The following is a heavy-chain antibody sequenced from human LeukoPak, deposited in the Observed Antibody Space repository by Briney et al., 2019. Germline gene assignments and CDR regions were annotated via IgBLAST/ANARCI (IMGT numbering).Heavy chain of an antibody. J-gene: IGHJ4*02. Sequence: GGSLRLCCEASGFTFSDFAMTWVRQAPGKGLEWVSSIDYAGTHYADSVKGRFTISRDNSKNTLYLQMNSLRAEDTAVYYCAKDAVEYLYYFDYWGQGTLVTVSS. CDR2: IDYAGT. D-gene: IGHD5-24*01. V-gene: IGHV3-23*03. CDR1: GFTFSDFA. CDR3: AKDAVEYLYYFDY.